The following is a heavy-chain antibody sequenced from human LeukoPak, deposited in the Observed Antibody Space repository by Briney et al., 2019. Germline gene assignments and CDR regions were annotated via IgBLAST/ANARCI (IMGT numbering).Heavy chain of an antibody. D-gene: IGHD2-15*01. V-gene: IGHV4-39*01. CDR1: GGSISSSSNY. CDR2: IYYSGST. Sequence: SETLSLTCTVSGGSISSSSNYWGWIRQPPGKGLEWIGSIYYSGSTYYNPSLKSRVTISVDTSKNQFSLKLSSVTAADTAVYYCARHSDCSGGSCYSPHFDYWGQGTLVTVSS. CDR3: ARHSDCSGGSCYSPHFDY. J-gene: IGHJ4*02.